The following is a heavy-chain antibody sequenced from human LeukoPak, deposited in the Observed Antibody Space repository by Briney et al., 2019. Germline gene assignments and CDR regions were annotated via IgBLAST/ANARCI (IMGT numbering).Heavy chain of an antibody. CDR3: ARERSDWFDP. V-gene: IGHV4-59*01. CDR2: IYYSGST. CDR1: GGSISSYY. Sequence: PPETLSLTCTVSGGSISSYYWSWIRQPPGKGLEWIGYIYYSGSTNYNPFLKSRVTISVDTSKNQFSLKLSSVTAADTAVYYCARERSDWFDPWGQGTLVTVSS. J-gene: IGHJ5*02.